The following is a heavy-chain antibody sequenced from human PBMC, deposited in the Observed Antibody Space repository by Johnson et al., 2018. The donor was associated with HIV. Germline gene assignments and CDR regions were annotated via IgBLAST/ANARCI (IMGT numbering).Heavy chain of an antibody. Sequence: VQLVESGGGVVRPGGSLRLSCAVSGFTFYDYGMSWVRQAPGKGLEWVSGINWNGDTKGYADSVNGRFTISRDNAKNFVYLQMNSLRAEDTALYYCARGYYYDSSGYYDAFDVWGQGTMVTVSS. CDR3: ARGYYYDSSGYYDAFDV. J-gene: IGHJ3*01. CDR1: GFTFYDYG. V-gene: IGHV3-20*04. D-gene: IGHD3-22*01. CDR2: INWNGDTK.